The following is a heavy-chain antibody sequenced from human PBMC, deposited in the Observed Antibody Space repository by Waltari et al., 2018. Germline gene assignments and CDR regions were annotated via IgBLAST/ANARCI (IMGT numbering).Heavy chain of an antibody. D-gene: IGHD3-3*01. V-gene: IGHV3-30*01. CDR3: ARGLGDYYNAKGFM. CDR2: ILHDGSNK. J-gene: IGHJ3*01. Sequence: QVQLVESGGGVVQPGTSRRLSCAASGLPLRGFAMHWVRQAPGKGLEWVAVILHDGSNKYYADSVRGRFTISRDNSKNTLYLQINSLRVEDTAVYYCARGLGDYYNAKGFMWGQGTMVAVSS. CDR1: GLPLRGFA.